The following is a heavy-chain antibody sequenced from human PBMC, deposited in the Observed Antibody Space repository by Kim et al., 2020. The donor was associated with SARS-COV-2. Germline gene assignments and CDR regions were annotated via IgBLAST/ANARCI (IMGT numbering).Heavy chain of an antibody. CDR2: K. V-gene: IGHV3-30*01. J-gene: IGHJ4*02. D-gene: IGHD3-16*01. CDR3: ARELRFHRKFDY. Sequence: KYYSDYVKDRFTISSDNSKNTLSLQRNSLRAEDTAVYYCARELRFHRKFDYWGQGTRVTVSS.